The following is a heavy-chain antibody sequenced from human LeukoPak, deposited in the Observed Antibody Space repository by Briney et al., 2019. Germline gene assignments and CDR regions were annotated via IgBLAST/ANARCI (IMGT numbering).Heavy chain of an antibody. CDR2: ISDDGLST. J-gene: IGHJ5*02. D-gene: IGHD1-14*01. CDR1: GFAFSNYN. Sequence: GGSLRLSCAASGFAFSNYNMNWVRQAPGKGLEWVASISDDGLSTFYSDSVKGRFTISRDDSNNALSLAMTSLRSEDTAIYYCARRALRGQTVRGGHHLGPWGLGTLVAVSS. CDR3: ARRALRGQTVRGGHHLGP. V-gene: IGHV3-30*03.